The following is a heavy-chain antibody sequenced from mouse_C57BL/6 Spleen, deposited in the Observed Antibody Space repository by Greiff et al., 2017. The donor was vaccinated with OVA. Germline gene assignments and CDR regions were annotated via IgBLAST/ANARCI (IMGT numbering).Heavy chain of an antibody. V-gene: IGHV2-2*01. D-gene: IGHD2-12*01. CDR3: ASLYDWFAY. CDR2: IWSGGST. J-gene: IGHJ3*01. Sequence: QVQLQQSGPGLVQPSQSLSITCTVSGFSLTSYGVHWVRQSPGKGLEWLGVIWSGGSTDYNAAFISRLSISKDNSKSQVFCKMNSLQADDTAIYYCASLYDWFAYWGQGTLVTVSA. CDR1: GFSLTSYG.